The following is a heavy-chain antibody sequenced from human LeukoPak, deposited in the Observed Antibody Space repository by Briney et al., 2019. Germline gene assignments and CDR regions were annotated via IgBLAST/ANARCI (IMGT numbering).Heavy chain of an antibody. CDR2: ISGSGSST. CDR1: GFTFRSYA. D-gene: IGHD2-2*01. CDR3: AGGADIVVVPAAEYFQH. Sequence: GGSLRLSCAASGFTFRSYAMNWVRQAPGKGLEWVSVISGSGSSTYYADSVKGRFTISRDNAKNTLCLQMNSLRAEDTAVYYCAGGADIVVVPAAEYFQHWGQGTLVTVSS. V-gene: IGHV3-23*01. J-gene: IGHJ1*01.